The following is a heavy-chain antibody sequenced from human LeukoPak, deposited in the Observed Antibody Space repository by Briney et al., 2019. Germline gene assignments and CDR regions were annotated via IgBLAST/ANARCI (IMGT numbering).Heavy chain of an antibody. Sequence: SETLSLTCTVSGVAISSGGYYWSWIRQPPGKGLEWIGYIYYSGSTNYNPSLKSRVTISVDTSKNQFSLKLSSVTAADTAVYYCARGAYGDPTSFDYWGQGTLVTVSS. D-gene: IGHD4-17*01. V-gene: IGHV4-61*08. CDR3: ARGAYGDPTSFDY. J-gene: IGHJ4*02. CDR2: IYYSGST. CDR1: GVAISSGGYY.